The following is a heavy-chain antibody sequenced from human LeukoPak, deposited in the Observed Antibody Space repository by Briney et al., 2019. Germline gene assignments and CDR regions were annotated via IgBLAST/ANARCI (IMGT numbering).Heavy chain of an antibody. CDR2: IYHSGNT. CDR3: AGGEAVTTYAGPIFDY. D-gene: IGHD4-17*01. V-gene: IGHV4-38-2*01. J-gene: IGHJ4*02. Sequence: SETLSLTCVVSGYSISSGYYWGWIRQPPGKGLEWIGSIYHSGNTYYNPSLKSRVTISVDMSKNQFSLKLSSVTAADTAVYFCAGGEAVTTYAGPIFDYWGQGTLVTVSS. CDR1: GYSISSGYY.